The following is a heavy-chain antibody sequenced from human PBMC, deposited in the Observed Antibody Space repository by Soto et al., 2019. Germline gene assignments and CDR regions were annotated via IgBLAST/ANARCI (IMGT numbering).Heavy chain of an antibody. V-gene: IGHV4-30-4*01. CDR3: VRTAREGAVAPHWFDR. CDR2: VYYTGST. J-gene: IGHJ5*02. Sequence: SETRSLTCTVSGASIRSTDYYWSWIRQAPGKGLEWIGYVYYTGSTYYNPSLMSRLTISVDTSKNQFSLKLTSVTAAETAVYYCVRTAREGAVAPHWFDRWAREPRSPSPQ. CDR1: GASIRSTDYY. D-gene: IGHD2-21*02.